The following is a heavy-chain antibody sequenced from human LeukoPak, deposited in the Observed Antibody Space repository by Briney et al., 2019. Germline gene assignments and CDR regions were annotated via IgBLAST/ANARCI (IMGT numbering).Heavy chain of an antibody. CDR3: ARHVAGGVSAAFYDWFDH. J-gene: IGHJ5*02. V-gene: IGHV5-51*01. D-gene: IGHD2-2*01. CDR2: IYPGDSDT. CDR1: GYSFTSYW. Sequence: GESLKISCKGSGYSFTSYWIGWVRQMPGKGLEWMGIIYPGDSDTIYSPSFQGQVTISADKSISTAYLQWSSLKASDTAMSYCARHVAGGVSAAFYDWFDHWGQGTLVTVSS.